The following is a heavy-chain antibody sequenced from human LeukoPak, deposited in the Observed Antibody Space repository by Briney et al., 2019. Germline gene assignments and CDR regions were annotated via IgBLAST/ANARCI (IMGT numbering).Heavy chain of an antibody. CDR2: INHSGST. CDR1: GGSFSSYY. Sequence: PSETLSLTCAVYGGSFSSYYLSWIRQSPGEGLEWIGEINHSGSTNYNPSLKNRVTISVDTSKNQFSLKLSSVTAADTAVYYCARGVLAYSNYIHNWFDPWGQGTLVTVSS. D-gene: IGHD4-11*01. V-gene: IGHV4-34*01. CDR3: ARGVLAYSNYIHNWFDP. J-gene: IGHJ5*02.